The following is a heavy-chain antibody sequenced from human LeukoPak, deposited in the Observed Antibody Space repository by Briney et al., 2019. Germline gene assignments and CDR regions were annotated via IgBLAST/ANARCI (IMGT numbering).Heavy chain of an antibody. Sequence: SETLSLTCTVSGGSISSSSYYWGWIRQPPGKGLEWNGSIYYSGSTYYNTSLKSRVTISVDTSKNQFSLKLSSVTAADTAVYYCARHMDIVVVPAAMDYWGQGTLVTVSS. CDR1: GGSISSSSYY. D-gene: IGHD2-2*03. CDR2: IYYSGST. J-gene: IGHJ4*02. V-gene: IGHV4-39*01. CDR3: ARHMDIVVVPAAMDY.